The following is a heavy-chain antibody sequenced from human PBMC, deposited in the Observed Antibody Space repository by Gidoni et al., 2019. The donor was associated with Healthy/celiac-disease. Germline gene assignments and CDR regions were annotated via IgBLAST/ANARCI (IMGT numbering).Heavy chain of an antibody. CDR3: ARAEITMVQGVWRNWFDP. Sequence: QLQLQESGPGLVKPSQTLSLTCTVSGGSISSGGYYWSWIRQHPGKGLEWIGYIYYSGSTYYNPSLKSRVTISVDTSKNQFSLKLSSVTAADTAVYYCARAEITMVQGVWRNWFDPWGQGTLVTVSS. V-gene: IGHV4-31*03. D-gene: IGHD3-10*01. CDR1: GGSISSGGYY. CDR2: IYYSGST. J-gene: IGHJ5*02.